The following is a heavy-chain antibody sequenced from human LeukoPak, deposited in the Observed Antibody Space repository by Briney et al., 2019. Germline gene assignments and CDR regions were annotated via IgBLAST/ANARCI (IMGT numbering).Heavy chain of an antibody. J-gene: IGHJ4*02. V-gene: IGHV3-64D*09. Sequence: GGSLRLSCSASGFTFSGYQMHWVRQAPGKGLEYVSAIGSNGGSTYYADSVKGRFTVSRDNSKNTLYLQMSSLRAEDTAVYYCVKGIAVAGALDYFDHWGQGTLVTVSS. CDR1: GFTFSGYQ. CDR3: VKGIAVAGALDYFDH. D-gene: IGHD6-19*01. CDR2: IGSNGGST.